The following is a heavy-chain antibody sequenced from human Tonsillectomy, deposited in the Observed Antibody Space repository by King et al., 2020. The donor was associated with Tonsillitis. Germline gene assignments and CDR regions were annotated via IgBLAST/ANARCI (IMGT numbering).Heavy chain of an antibody. CDR2: IYHSGST. Sequence: VQLQESGPGLVKPSETLSLTCAVSGYSISSGYYWGWIRQPPGKGLEWIGSIYHSGSTYYNPSLKSRVTISVDTYKNQFSLKLSSVTAADTAVYYCARSSRPGSDFDYWGQGTLVTVSS. J-gene: IGHJ4*02. CDR1: GYSISSGYY. CDR3: ARSSRPGSDFDY. D-gene: IGHD3-10*01. V-gene: IGHV4-38-2*01.